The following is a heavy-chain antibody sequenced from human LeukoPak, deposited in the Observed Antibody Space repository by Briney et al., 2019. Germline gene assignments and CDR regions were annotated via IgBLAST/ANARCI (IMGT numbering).Heavy chain of an antibody. CDR1: GFTFSSYA. D-gene: IGHD2-21*02. CDR3: AKDWAIVVVTAPIMDV. Sequence: GGSLRLSCAASGFTFSSYAMHWVRQAPGKRLEYVSAISSNGGSTYYANSVKGRFTISRDNSKNTLYLQMGSLRAEDMAVYYCAKDWAIVVVTAPIMDVWGKGTTVTISS. V-gene: IGHV3-64*01. CDR2: ISSNGGST. J-gene: IGHJ6*03.